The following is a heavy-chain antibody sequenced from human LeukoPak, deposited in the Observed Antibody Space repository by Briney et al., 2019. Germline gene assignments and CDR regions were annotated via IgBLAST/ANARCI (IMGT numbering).Heavy chain of an antibody. Sequence: PSETLSLTCAVYGGSFSGYYWSWIRQPPGKGLEWIGEINHSGSTNYNPSPKSRVTISVDTSKNQFSLKLSSVTAADTAVYYCARQLSGIQLWLSRYYYMDVWGKGTTVTISS. J-gene: IGHJ6*03. CDR3: ARQLSGIQLWLSRYYYMDV. V-gene: IGHV4-34*01. CDR1: GGSFSGYY. CDR2: INHSGST. D-gene: IGHD5-18*01.